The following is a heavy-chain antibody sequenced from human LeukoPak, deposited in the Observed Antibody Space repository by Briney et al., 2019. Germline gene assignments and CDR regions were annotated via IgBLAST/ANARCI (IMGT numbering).Heavy chain of an antibody. Sequence: SETLPLTCTVSGGSISSGGYYWSWIRQHPGKGLEWIAYIYYSGNTYYNPSLKSRVTISVDTSKNQFSLKLSSVTAADTAVYYCAREYCSGGSCPVDNWGQGTLVTVSS. CDR3: AREYCSGGSCPVDN. V-gene: IGHV4-31*03. J-gene: IGHJ4*02. D-gene: IGHD2-15*01. CDR1: GGSISSGGYY. CDR2: IYYSGNT.